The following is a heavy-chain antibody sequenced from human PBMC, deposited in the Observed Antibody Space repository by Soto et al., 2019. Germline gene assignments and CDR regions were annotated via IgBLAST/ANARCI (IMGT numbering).Heavy chain of an antibody. D-gene: IGHD3-10*01. CDR3: AREVQVHTPAFVY. CDR1: GGTFNTYE. Sequence: QVQLVQSGAEMKKPGSSVKVSCQSYGGTFNTYEMNWVRQAPGQGPEWMGDISPMFGAANYAPKFQGRVTITADESTGTSYMQLSSLTSEDTALYFCAREVQVHTPAFVYWGQGTLVTVSS. CDR2: ISPMFGAA. V-gene: IGHV1-69*19. J-gene: IGHJ4*02.